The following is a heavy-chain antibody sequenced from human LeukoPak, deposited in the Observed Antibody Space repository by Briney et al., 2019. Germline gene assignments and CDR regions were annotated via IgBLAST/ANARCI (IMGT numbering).Heavy chain of an antibody. J-gene: IGHJ4*02. CDR2: IYYSGST. CDR1: GGSISSYY. V-gene: IGHV4-59*01. CDR3: ARANYFDY. Sequence: SETLSLTCTVSGGSISSYYWSWIRQPPGKGLEWIGYIYYSGSTNYNPSLKSRVTISVDTSKDQFSLQVSSVTAADTAVYYCARANYFDYWGQGTLVTVSS.